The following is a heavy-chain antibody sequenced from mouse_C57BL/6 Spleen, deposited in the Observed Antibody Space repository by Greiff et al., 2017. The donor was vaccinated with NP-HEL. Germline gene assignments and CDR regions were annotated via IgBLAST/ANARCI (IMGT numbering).Heavy chain of an antibody. CDR1: GYTFTSYW. CDR2: IDPSDSYT. CDR3: AMVTTVIATRAMDY. D-gene: IGHD1-1*01. V-gene: IGHV1-69*01. J-gene: IGHJ4*01. Sequence: QVQLKQPGAELVMPGASVKLSCKASGYTFTSYWMHWVKQRPGQGLEWIGEIDPSDSYTNYNQKFKGKSTLTVDKSSSTAYMQLSSLPSEDSAVYDCAMVTTVIATRAMDYWGQGTSVTVSS.